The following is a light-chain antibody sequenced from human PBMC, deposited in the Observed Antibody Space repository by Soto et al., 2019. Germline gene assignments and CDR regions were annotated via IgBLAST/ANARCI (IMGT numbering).Light chain of an antibody. J-gene: IGLJ2*01. V-gene: IGLV4-69*01. Sequence: QPVLTQSPSASASLGASVKLTCTLSSAHSSYAIAWHQQQPEKGPRYLMKLNSDGSHSKGDGIPDRFSGSSSGAERYLTISSLQSEDEADYYCQTWVTGPVVFGGGTKVTVL. CDR3: QTWVTGPVV. CDR2: LNSDGSH. CDR1: SAHSSYA.